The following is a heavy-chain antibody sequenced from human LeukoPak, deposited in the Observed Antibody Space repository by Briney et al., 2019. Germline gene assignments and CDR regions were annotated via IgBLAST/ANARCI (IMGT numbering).Heavy chain of an antibody. J-gene: IGHJ6*03. Sequence: GGSLRLSCAASRFTISSYRMNWVRQAPGKGLEWVSSISSSSSYIYYADSVKGRFTISRDNAKNSLYLQTNSLRAEDTAVYYCASDIDQRNYYYMDVWGKGTTVTVSS. V-gene: IGHV3-21*01. CDR3: ASDIDQRNYYYMDV. CDR1: RFTISSYR. CDR2: ISSSSSYI. D-gene: IGHD2-2*01.